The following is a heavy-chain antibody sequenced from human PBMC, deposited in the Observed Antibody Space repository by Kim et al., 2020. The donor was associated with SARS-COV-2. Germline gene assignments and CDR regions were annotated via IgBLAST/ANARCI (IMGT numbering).Heavy chain of an antibody. V-gene: IGHV1-2*02. D-gene: IGHD3-3*01. CDR3: ARGEHYYDFWSGSYYYYGMDV. CDR1: GYTFTGYY. J-gene: IGHJ6*02. Sequence: ASVKVSCKASGYTFTGYYMHWVRQAPGQGLEWMGWINPNSGGTNYAQKFQGRVTMTRDTSISTAYMELSRLRSDDTAVYYCARGEHYYDFWSGSYYYYGMDVWGQGTTVTVSS. CDR2: INPNSGGT.